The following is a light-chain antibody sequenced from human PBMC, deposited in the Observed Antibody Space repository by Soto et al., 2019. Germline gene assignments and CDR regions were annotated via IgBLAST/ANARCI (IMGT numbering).Light chain of an antibody. J-gene: IGKJ2*01. CDR2: AAS. V-gene: IGKV3-20*01. CDR1: RSFASSY. CDR3: EQYGSSPPYS. Sequence: EIVLTQSPGTLSLSPGERATLSCRASRSFASSYLAWYQQKPGQAPRLLIYAASISATGIPDRFSGSASGTDFSLTISRLDPEDFAVYYCEQYGSSPPYSFGRGTKLEIK.